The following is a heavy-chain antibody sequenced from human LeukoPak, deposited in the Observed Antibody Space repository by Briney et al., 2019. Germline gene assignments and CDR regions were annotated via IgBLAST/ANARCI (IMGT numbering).Heavy chain of an antibody. CDR1: GYTFTSYD. CDR3: AREPAGSRAQADAFDI. J-gene: IGHJ3*02. Sequence: ASVKVSCKASGYTFTSYDINWVRQATGQGLEWMGWMNPNSGNTGYAQKFQGRVTITRNTSISTAYMELSSLRAEDTAVYYCAREPAGSRAQADAFDIWGQGTMVTVSS. V-gene: IGHV1-8*03. CDR2: MNPNSGNT. D-gene: IGHD6-13*01.